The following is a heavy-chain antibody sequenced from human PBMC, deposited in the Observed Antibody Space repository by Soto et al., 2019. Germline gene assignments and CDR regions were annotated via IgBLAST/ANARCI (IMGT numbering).Heavy chain of an antibody. CDR3: AKGGYYDSSGYYFQH. D-gene: IGHD3-22*01. Sequence: PGGSLRLSCAASGFTFSSYAMSWVRQAPGKGLEWVSAISGSGGSTYYADSVKGRFTISRDNSKNTLYLQMNSLRAEDTAVYYCAKGGYYDSSGYYFQHWGQGTLVTVSS. CDR1: GFTFSSYA. V-gene: IGHV3-23*01. J-gene: IGHJ1*01. CDR2: ISGSGGST.